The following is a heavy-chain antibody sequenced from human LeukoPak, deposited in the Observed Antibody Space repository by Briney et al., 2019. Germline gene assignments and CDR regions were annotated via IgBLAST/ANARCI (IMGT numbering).Heavy chain of an antibody. D-gene: IGHD6-13*01. J-gene: IGHJ4*02. Sequence: SETLSLTCTVSGGSISSSSYYWGWIRQPPGKGLEWIGEIYHSGSTNCNPSLKSRVTTSVDKSKNQFSLNLTSVTAADTAVYYCARLRTGAGLYYFDSWGQGTLVTVSP. V-gene: IGHV4-39*07. CDR1: GGSISSSSYY. CDR3: ARLRTGAGLYYFDS. CDR2: IYHSGST.